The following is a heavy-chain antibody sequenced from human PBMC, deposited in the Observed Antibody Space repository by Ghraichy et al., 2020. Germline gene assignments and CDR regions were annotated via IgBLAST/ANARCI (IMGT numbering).Heavy chain of an antibody. D-gene: IGHD5-18*01. CDR2: INHSGST. CDR1: GGSFSGYY. V-gene: IGHV4-34*01. CDR3: ARAAIGLCLSWFDP. J-gene: IGHJ5*02. Sequence: SETLSLTCAVYGGSFSGYYWSWIRQPPGKGLEWIGEINHSGSTNYNPSLKSRVTISVDTSKNQFSLKLSSVTAADTAVYYCARAAIGLCLSWFDPWGQGTLVTVSS.